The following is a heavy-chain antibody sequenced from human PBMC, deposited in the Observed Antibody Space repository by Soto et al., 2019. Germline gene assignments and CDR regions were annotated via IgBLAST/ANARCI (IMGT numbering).Heavy chain of an antibody. D-gene: IGHD2-2*01. Sequence: QVHLQESGPGLVKPSHTLSLTCTVSGGSISSGFYSWSWIRHHPGKCLEWIGYIYYNGNTDYIPSLRSRLTLSADTSKNHFSLRLGSVTAADTAVYYCARGGRIPAYFDYWGQGILVTVSS. CDR1: GGSISSGFYS. V-gene: IGHV4-31*03. CDR3: ARGGRIPAYFDY. J-gene: IGHJ4*02. CDR2: IYYNGNT.